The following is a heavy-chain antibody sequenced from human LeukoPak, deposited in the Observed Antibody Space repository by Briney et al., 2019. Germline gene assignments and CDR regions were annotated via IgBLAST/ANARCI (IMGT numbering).Heavy chain of an antibody. J-gene: IGHJ4*02. D-gene: IGHD2-2*01. CDR3: ARFSSSDGFDY. V-gene: IGHV4-61*01. CDR1: GGSISSGSFY. CDR2: IYYSEST. Sequence: SETLSLTCTVSGGSISSGSFYWSWIRQPPGKGLEWIGYIYYSESTNYNPSLKSRVTISVDTSNILFSLRLSSVTAADTAVYYCARFSSSDGFDYWGQGTPVTVSS.